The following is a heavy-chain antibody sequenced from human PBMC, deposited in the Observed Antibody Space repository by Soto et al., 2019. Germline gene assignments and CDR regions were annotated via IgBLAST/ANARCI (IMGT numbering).Heavy chain of an antibody. J-gene: IGHJ6*02. V-gene: IGHV1-69*13. CDR3: ARDSGGEMATIISSYYYYGMDV. Sequence: SVKVSCKASGGTFSSYAISWVRQAPGQGLEWMGGIIPIFGTANYAQKFQGRVTITADESTSTAYMELSSLRSEDTAVYYCARDSGGEMATIISSYYYYGMDVWGQGTTVTVSS. D-gene: IGHD5-12*01. CDR2: IIPIFGTA. CDR1: GGTFSSYA.